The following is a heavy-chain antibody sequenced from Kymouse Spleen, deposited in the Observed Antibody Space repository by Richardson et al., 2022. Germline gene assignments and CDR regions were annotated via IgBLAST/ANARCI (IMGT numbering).Heavy chain of an antibody. CDR3: ARRRYSSGCDY. D-gene: IGHD6-19*01. Sequence: QVQLQQWGAGLLKPSETLSLTCAVYGGSFSGYYWSWIRQPPGKGLEWIGEINHSGSTNYNPSLKSRVTISVDTSKNQFSLKLSSVTAADTAVYYCARRRYSSGCDYWGQGTLVTVSS. V-gene: IGHV4-34*01. CDR2: INHSGST. CDR1: GGSFSGYY. J-gene: IGHJ4*02.